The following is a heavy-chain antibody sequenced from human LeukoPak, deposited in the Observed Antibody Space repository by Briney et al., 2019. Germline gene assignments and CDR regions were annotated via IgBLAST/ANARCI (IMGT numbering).Heavy chain of an antibody. J-gene: IGHJ4*02. CDR2: IYPGDSDI. Sequence: LGKSLKISCQASGYSFSSYWIGWVRQMPGKGPEWMVIIYPGDSDIKYGPSFEGQVTISADGSNSTAYLQWSTLKASDTAMYYCARRSSSGGYYFDYWGQGTLVTVSS. CDR1: GYSFSSYW. V-gene: IGHV5-51*01. D-gene: IGHD3-16*01. CDR3: ARRSSSGGYYFDY.